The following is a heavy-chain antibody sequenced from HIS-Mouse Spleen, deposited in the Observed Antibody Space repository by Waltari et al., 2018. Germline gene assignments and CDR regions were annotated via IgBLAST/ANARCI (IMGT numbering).Heavy chain of an antibody. CDR1: GGSISSSSYY. Sequence: QLQLQESGPGLVKPSETLSLTCTVSGGSISSSSYYWGWIRQPPGKGLEWIGSIYYSGSTYYHPPLKVRVTIAVDTSKNQFSLKLSSVTAADTAVYYCAREIPYSSSWYDWYFDLWGRGTLVTVSS. CDR3: AREIPYSSSWYDWYFDL. J-gene: IGHJ2*01. V-gene: IGHV4-39*07. D-gene: IGHD6-13*01. CDR2: IYYSGST.